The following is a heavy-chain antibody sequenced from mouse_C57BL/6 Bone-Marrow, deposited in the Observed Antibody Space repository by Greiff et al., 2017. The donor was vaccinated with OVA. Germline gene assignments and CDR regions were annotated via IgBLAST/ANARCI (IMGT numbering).Heavy chain of an antibody. CDR3: ARNPPYDGYYVDWFAY. D-gene: IGHD2-3*01. V-gene: IGHV1-58*01. J-gene: IGHJ3*01. Sequence: EVQLQQSGAELVRPGSSVKMSCKPSGYTFTSYGINWVKQRPGQGLEWIGYIYIGNGYTEYNEKFKGKATLTSDTSSSTAYMQLSSLTSEDSAIYFCARNPPYDGYYVDWFAYWGQGTLVTVSA. CDR2: IYIGNGYT. CDR1: GYTFTSYG.